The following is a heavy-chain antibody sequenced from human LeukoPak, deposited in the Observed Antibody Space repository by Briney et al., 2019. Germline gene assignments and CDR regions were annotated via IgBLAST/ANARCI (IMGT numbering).Heavy chain of an antibody. D-gene: IGHD5-18*01. V-gene: IGHV3-66*01. Sequence: GSLRLSCAASGFSVNNLYMSWVRQAPGKGLEWVSVIYSGDRTYYADSVKGRFTISRDTSKNTVYLQMNSLRPEETAVYYCAGDGEYSYGYGFDYWGQETLVTVSS. CDR1: GFSVNNLY. CDR3: AGDGEYSYGYGFDY. J-gene: IGHJ4*02. CDR2: IYSGDRT.